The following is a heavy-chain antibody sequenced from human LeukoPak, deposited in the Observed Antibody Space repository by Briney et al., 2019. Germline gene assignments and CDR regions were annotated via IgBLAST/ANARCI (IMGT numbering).Heavy chain of an antibody. CDR2: IKQDGSEK. CDR3: ATYSSSNAREFQY. V-gene: IGHV3-7*01. J-gene: IGHJ1*01. Sequence: PGGSLRLSYAASGFTFSNYWMSWVRLAPGKGLEWVANIKQDGSEKYYVDSVRGRFTISRDNAKISLYLQMNSLRAEDTAVYYCATYSSSNAREFQYWGQGTLVTVSS. D-gene: IGHD2-2*01. CDR1: GFTFSNYW.